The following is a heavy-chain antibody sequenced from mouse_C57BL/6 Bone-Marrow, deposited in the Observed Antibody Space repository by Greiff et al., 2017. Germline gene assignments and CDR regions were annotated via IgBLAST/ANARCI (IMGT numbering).Heavy chain of an antibody. CDR2: ISNGGGST. D-gene: IGHD2-4*01. V-gene: IGHV5-12*01. CDR1: GFTFSDYY. CDR3: ARDYDGIPLCDY. J-gene: IGHJ2*01. Sequence: EVKLMESGGGLVQPGGSLKLSCAASGFTFSDYYMYWVRQTPEKRLEWVAYISNGGGSTYYPDTVKGRFTISRDNAKNTLYLQMSRLKSEDTAMYYCARDYDGIPLCDYWGQGTTLTVSS.